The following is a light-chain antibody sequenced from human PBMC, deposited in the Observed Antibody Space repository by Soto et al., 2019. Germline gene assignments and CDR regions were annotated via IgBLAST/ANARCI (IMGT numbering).Light chain of an antibody. CDR3: QQRSNWPRSIT. Sequence: EIVLTQSPATLSLSPGERATLSCRDSQSVSSYLAWYQQKPGQAPRLLIYDASNRATGIPARFSGSGSGTDFTLTISSLEPEDFAVYDCQQRSNWPRSITFGQGTRLEIK. J-gene: IGKJ5*01. V-gene: IGKV3-11*01. CDR2: DAS. CDR1: QSVSSY.